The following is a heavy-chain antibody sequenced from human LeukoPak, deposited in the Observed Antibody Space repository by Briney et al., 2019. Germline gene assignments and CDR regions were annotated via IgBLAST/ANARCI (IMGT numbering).Heavy chain of an antibody. Sequence: GGSLRLSCAASGVTFSSYGMHWVRQAPGKGLEWVAVISYDGSNKYYADSVKSRFTISRDNSKNTLYLQMNRLRAEDTAVYYCAKDRGYCSGGRCYYFDYWGQGTLVTVSS. CDR1: GVTFSSYG. J-gene: IGHJ4*02. CDR3: AKDRGYCSGGRCYYFDY. V-gene: IGHV3-30*18. D-gene: IGHD2-15*01. CDR2: ISYDGSNK.